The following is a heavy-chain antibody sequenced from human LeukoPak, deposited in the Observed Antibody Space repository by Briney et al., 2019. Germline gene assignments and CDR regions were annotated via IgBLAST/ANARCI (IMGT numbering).Heavy chain of an antibody. CDR2: IYYSGST. D-gene: IGHD6-13*01. CDR3: ANSVAAAAQFDY. Sequence: KPSETLSLTCTVSGGSISSSSYYWGWIRQPPGKWPEWIGSIYYSGSTYYNPSLYTRVTISVDTSKNHFSLELRSVTAAGTAWSYCANSVAAAAQFDYWGQGTLVSVSS. J-gene: IGHJ4*02. V-gene: IGHV4-39*01. CDR1: GGSISSSSYY.